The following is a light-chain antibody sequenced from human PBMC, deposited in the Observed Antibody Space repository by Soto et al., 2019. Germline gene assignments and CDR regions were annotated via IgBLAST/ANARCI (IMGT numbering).Light chain of an antibody. Sequence: EIVLTQSPGTLSLSPGERATLSCRASQSVSSSQLAWYQQRPGQAPRLLMYDAFIRDTGIPDRFSGSGSGTDFTLTISRLEPEDFAVYYCQQYGSSPETFGQGTKVDIK. V-gene: IGKV3-20*01. CDR3: QQYGSSPET. CDR1: QSVSSSQ. CDR2: DAF. J-gene: IGKJ1*01.